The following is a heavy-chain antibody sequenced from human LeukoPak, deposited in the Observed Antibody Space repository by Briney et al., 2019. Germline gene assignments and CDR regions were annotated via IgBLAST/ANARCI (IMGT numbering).Heavy chain of an antibody. CDR1: GFFFSNYW. CDR3: VSLMGGVTTYDF. J-gene: IGHJ4*02. CDR2: VRPDGGQA. D-gene: IGHD4-11*01. Sequence: GGSLRLSCAASGFFFSNYWMSWVRQAPGKGLEWVASVRPDGGQAYYLDSIKGRFTIYRDNAENSLYLQMSSLRAEDTAVYYCVSLMGGVTTYDFWGQGTLVTVSS. V-gene: IGHV3-7*01.